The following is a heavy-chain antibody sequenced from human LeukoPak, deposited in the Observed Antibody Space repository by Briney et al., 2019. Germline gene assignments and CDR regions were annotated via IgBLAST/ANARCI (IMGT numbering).Heavy chain of an antibody. D-gene: IGHD6-19*01. J-gene: IGHJ4*02. V-gene: IGHV4-59*01. CDR2: IYHSGST. CDR3: ARDKGWYSSGLDY. Sequence: SENLSLTCTVSGGSISSYYWSWIRQPPGKGLEWIGYIYHSGSTNYNPSLKSRVTISVDTSKNQFSLKLSSVTAADTAVYYCARDKGWYSSGLDYWGQGTLVTVSS. CDR1: GGSISSYY.